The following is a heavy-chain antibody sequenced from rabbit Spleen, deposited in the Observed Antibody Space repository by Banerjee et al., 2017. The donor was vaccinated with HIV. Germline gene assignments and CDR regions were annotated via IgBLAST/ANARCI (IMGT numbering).Heavy chain of an antibody. CDR3: ARDGVGGSYFAL. J-gene: IGHJ4*01. CDR2: IDPLFGST. CDR1: GFSFSSGYD. V-gene: IGHV1S45*01. Sequence: QEQLVESGGGLVKPGASLTLICTASGFSFSSGYDMSWVRQAPGKGLEWIGYIDPLFGSTYYASWAKGRITFSKTSSTTVTLQMTSLTAADTATYFCARDGVGGSYFALWGPGTLVTVS. D-gene: IGHD8-1*01.